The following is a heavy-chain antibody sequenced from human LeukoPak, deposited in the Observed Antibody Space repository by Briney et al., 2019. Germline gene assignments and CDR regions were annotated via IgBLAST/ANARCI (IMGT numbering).Heavy chain of an antibody. J-gene: IGHJ6*03. V-gene: IGHV1-18*01. D-gene: IGHD2-2*02. CDR2: ISAYNGNT. Sequence: GASVKVSCKASGYTFTSYGISWVRQAPGQGLEWMGWISAYNGNTNYAQKLQGRVTMTTDTSTSTAYMELRSLRSDDTAVYYCARAVGYCSSTSCYTESYYYYYMDVWGKGTTVTVSS. CDR1: GYTFTSYG. CDR3: ARAVGYCSSTSCYTESYYYYYMDV.